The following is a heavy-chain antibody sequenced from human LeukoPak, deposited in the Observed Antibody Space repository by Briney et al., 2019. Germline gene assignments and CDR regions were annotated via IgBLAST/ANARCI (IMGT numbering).Heavy chain of an antibody. D-gene: IGHD4-17*01. J-gene: IGHJ4*02. CDR2: INHSGST. CDR3: ARGLPTVTTSYYFDY. V-gene: IGHV4-34*01. CDR1: GGSFSGYY. Sequence: SETLSLTCAVYGGSFSGYYWSWIRQPPGKGLEWIGEINHSGSTNYNPSLKSRVTISVDMSKNQFSLKLSSVTAADTAVYYCARGLPTVTTSYYFDYWGQGTLVTVSS.